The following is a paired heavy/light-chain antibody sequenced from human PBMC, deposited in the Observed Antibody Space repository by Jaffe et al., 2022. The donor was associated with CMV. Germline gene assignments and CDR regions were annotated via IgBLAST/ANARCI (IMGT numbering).Light chain of an antibody. Sequence: QSALTQPASVSGSPGQSITISCTGTSSDVGGYNYVSWYQQHPGKAPKLMIYDVSNRPSGVSNRFSGSKSGNTASLTISGLQAEDEADYYCSSYTSSSTLHVVFGGGTKLTVL. J-gene: IGLJ2*01. CDR3: SSYTSSSTLHVV. V-gene: IGLV2-14*03. CDR1: SSDVGGYNY. CDR2: DVS.
Heavy chain of an antibody. Sequence: QVQLVESGGGVVQPGRSLRLSCAASGFTFSSYGMHWVRQAPGKGLEWVAVISYDGSNKYYADSVKGRFTISRDNSKNTLYLQMNSLRAEDTAVYYCAKDLVITFGGVVDETVYYYYGMDVWGQGTTVTVSS. CDR2: ISYDGSNK. V-gene: IGHV3-30*18. CDR3: AKDLVITFGGVVDETVYYYYGMDV. CDR1: GFTFSSYG. D-gene: IGHD3-16*01. J-gene: IGHJ6*02.